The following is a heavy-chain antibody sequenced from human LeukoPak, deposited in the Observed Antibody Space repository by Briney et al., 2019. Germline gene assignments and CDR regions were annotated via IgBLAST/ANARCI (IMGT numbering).Heavy chain of an antibody. V-gene: IGHV4-30-4*01. CDR2: IYYSGST. CDR1: GGSISSGDYY. Sequence: SETLSLTCTVSGGSISSGDYYWSWIRQPPGKGLGWIGYIYYSGSTYYNPSLKSRVTISVDTSKNQFSLKLSSVTAADTAVYYCARLSYSSGVDYWGQGTLVTVSS. CDR3: ARLSYSSGVDY. D-gene: IGHD6-19*01. J-gene: IGHJ4*02.